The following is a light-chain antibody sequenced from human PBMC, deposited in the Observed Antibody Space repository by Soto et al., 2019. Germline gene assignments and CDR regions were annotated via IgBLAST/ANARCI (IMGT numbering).Light chain of an antibody. Sequence: IPMTQSPSSLSASVGDRVTITCRASQSINNDLNWYQQKQGKVPVLLIFAASSLQSGVPSRFSGSGSGTDFTLTISTLQPEDFATYYCQQSYSALWTFGQGTKVEIK. V-gene: IGKV1-39*01. J-gene: IGKJ1*01. CDR1: QSINND. CDR3: QQSYSALWT. CDR2: AAS.